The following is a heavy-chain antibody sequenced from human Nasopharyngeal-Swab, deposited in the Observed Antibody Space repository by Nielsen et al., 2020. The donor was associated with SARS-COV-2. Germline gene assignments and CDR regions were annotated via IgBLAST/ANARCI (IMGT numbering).Heavy chain of an antibody. CDR1: GFTFSNYL. J-gene: IGHJ4*02. CDR2: INVDGSSL. Sequence: GESLKISCAASGFTFSNYLIHWVRQPPGKVLVLVSLINVDGSSLNYADFVKGRFTISTDNAKSTMYLEMNSLRAEDTAVYYCARGRGSSTSMIGYWGQGTLVTVSS. CDR3: ARGRGSSTSMIGY. V-gene: IGHV3-74*01. D-gene: IGHD2/OR15-2a*01.